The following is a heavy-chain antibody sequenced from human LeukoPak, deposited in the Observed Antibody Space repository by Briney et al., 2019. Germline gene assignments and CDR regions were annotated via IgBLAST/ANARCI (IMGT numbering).Heavy chain of an antibody. CDR2: ISNSSSYI. CDR1: GLTFRSYS. CDR3: ARDYGPNYFDY. V-gene: IGHV3-21*01. Sequence: GGSLRLSCSASGLTFRSYSMNWVRQAPGKGLEWVSSISNSSSYIYYADSVKGRFTISRDNAKHSLYLQMNSLRAEDTAVYYCARDYGPNYFDYWGQGTLVTVSS. J-gene: IGHJ4*02. D-gene: IGHD3-16*01.